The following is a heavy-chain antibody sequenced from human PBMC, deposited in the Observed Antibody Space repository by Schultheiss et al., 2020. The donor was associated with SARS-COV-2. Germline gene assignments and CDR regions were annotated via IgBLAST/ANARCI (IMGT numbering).Heavy chain of an antibody. CDR3: ARSTVATGYFDL. CDR2: IYYSGST. V-gene: IGHV4-59*01. CDR1: GGSISSYY. J-gene: IGHJ2*01. D-gene: IGHD4-23*01. Sequence: SETLSLTCTVSGGSISSYYWSWIRQPLGNGLEWIGYIYYSGSTNYNPTLKSRVTISVDTSRNQFSLKLSSLTAAHTAVYYCARSTVATGYFDLWGRGTLVTVSS.